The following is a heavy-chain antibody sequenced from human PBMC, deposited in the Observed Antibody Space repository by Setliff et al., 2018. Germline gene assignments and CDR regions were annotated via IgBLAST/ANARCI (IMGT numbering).Heavy chain of an antibody. CDR2: VRSKAYGGTT. CDR1: GFTFGDYA. CDR3: TRVGRQLVYYYYGMDV. J-gene: IGHJ6*02. D-gene: IGHD6-13*01. Sequence: GGSLRLSCTASGFTFGDYAMSWVRQAPGKGLEWVGFVRSKAYGGTTEYAASVKGRFTISRDDSKSIAYLQMNSLKTEDTAVYYCTRVGRQLVYYYYGMDVWGQGTTVTVSS. V-gene: IGHV3-49*04.